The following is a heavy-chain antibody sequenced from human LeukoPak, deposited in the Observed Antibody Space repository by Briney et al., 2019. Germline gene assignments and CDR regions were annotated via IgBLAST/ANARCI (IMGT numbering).Heavy chain of an antibody. CDR3: RAGAY. J-gene: IGHJ4*02. V-gene: IGHV3-7*03. CDR1: GLTFSDVW. CDR2: IKQDGSEK. Sequence: PGGSLRLSCAASGLTFSDVWMTWVRQAPGKGLEWVANIKQDGSEKYYVDSVKGRFTISRDNAKNSLYLQMNRLRAEDTALYYCRAGAYWGQGTLVTVSS.